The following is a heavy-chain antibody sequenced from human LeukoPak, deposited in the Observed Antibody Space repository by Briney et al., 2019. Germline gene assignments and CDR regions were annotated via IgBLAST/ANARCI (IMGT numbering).Heavy chain of an antibody. Sequence: GASVKVSCKASGYTFTGYYMHWVRQAPGQGLEWMGRINPNSGGTNYAQKFQGRVTMTRDTSISTAYMELSRLRSDDTAVYYCGRAFYGSGSYSDWCEPWGQGTLVTVSS. V-gene: IGHV1-2*06. CDR3: GRAFYGSGSYSDWCEP. CDR2: INPNSGGT. CDR1: GYTFTGYY. D-gene: IGHD3-10*01. J-gene: IGHJ5*02.